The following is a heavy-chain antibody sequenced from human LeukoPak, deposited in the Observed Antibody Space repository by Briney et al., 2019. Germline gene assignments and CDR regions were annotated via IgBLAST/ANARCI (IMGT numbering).Heavy chain of an antibody. D-gene: IGHD1-26*01. CDR2: INSNGGST. CDR3: VKTSGSPNGYFDY. V-gene: IGHV3-64D*06. Sequence: GGSLRLSCAASGFIFSTYALYWDRQAPGKGPEYVSAINSNGGSTFYADSVKGRFTISRDNSKNTVYLQMSSLRAEDTAVYYCVKTSGSPNGYFDYWGQGTLVTVSS. CDR1: GFIFSTYA. J-gene: IGHJ4*02.